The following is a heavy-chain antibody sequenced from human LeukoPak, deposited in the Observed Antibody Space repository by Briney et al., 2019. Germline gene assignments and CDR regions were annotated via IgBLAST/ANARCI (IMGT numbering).Heavy chain of an antibody. CDR3: ARGGGSGSYYPYYYGMDV. Sequence: GGSLRPSCAASGFTFSDYYMSWIRQAPGKGLEWVSYISSSGSTIYYADSVKGRFTISRDNAKNSLYQQMNSLRAEDTAVYYCARGGGSGSYYPYYYGMDVWGQGTTVTVSS. V-gene: IGHV3-11*01. D-gene: IGHD3-10*01. J-gene: IGHJ6*02. CDR1: GFTFSDYY. CDR2: ISSSGSTI.